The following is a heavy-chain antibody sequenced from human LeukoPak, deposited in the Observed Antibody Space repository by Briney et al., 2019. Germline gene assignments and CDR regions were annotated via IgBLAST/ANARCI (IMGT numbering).Heavy chain of an antibody. V-gene: IGHV1-18*01. CDR3: ASVAVAGTYYYGMDV. Sequence: GASVKVSCKASGYTFTSYGISWVRQAPGQGLEWMGWISAYNGNTNYAQKLQGRVTMTTDTSTSTAYMELRSLRSDDTAVYYCASVAVAGTYYYGMDVWGQGTTVTVSS. CDR1: GYTFTSYG. CDR2: ISAYNGNT. J-gene: IGHJ6*02. D-gene: IGHD6-19*01.